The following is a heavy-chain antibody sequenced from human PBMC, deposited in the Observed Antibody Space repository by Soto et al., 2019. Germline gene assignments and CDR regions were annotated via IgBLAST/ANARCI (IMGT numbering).Heavy chain of an antibody. Sequence: SETLSLTCAVYGGSFSGYYWSWIRQPPGKGLEWIGEINHSGSTNYNTSLKSRVTISVDTSKNQFSLKLSSVTAADTAVYYCARGARRAVLRFVEWLLHDAFDIWGQGTMVTVSS. CDR1: GGSFSGYY. CDR2: INHSGST. J-gene: IGHJ3*02. CDR3: ARGARRAVLRFVEWLLHDAFDI. V-gene: IGHV4-34*01. D-gene: IGHD3-3*01.